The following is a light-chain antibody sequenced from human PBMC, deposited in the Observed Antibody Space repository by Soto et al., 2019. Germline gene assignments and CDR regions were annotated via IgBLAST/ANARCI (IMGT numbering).Light chain of an antibody. V-gene: IGLV2-14*01. J-gene: IGLJ1*01. CDR1: TRDIAGYNY. CDR3: TSFSSSTSLYV. Sequence: SELTQPAYVPGSLGQSITLSYSGTTRDIAGYNYISWYQQLPGKAPKLMIYQVTIRPSGISNRFSGSKSGNTAALTISGLQAEDEADYYCTSFSSSTSLYVFGTGTKV. CDR2: QVT.